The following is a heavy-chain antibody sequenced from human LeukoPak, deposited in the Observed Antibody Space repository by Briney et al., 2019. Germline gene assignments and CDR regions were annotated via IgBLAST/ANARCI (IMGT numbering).Heavy chain of an antibody. CDR1: GGSISSYY. Sequence: SETLSLTCTVSGGSISSYYWSWIRQPPGKGLEWIGYIYYSGSTNYNPSLKSRVTISVDTSKNQFSLKLSSVTAADTAVYYCAREYPGRYNWNDGAFDYWGQGTLVTVSS. CDR2: IYYSGST. V-gene: IGHV4-59*01. CDR3: AREYPGRYNWNDGAFDY. J-gene: IGHJ4*02. D-gene: IGHD1-20*01.